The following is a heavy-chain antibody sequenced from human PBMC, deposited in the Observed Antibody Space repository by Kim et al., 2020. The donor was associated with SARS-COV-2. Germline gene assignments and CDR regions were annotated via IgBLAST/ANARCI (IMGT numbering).Heavy chain of an antibody. D-gene: IGHD3-22*01. Sequence: SETLSLTCTVSGGSISSGGYYWSWIRQHPGKGLEWIGYIYYSGSTYYNPSLKSRVTISVDTSKNHFSLKLSSVTAADTAVYYCAREIRTRLYDSSGYSPRAGMDVWGQGTTVTVSS. CDR3: AREIRTRLYDSSGYSPRAGMDV. J-gene: IGHJ6*02. V-gene: IGHV4-31*03. CDR2: IYYSGST. CDR1: GGSISSGGYY.